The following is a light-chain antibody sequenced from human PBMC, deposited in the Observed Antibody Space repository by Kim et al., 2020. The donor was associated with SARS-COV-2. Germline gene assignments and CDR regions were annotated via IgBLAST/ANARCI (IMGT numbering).Light chain of an antibody. CDR2: DIS. CDR3: QQHNGWPLT. Sequence: EIVMTQSPATLSVSPGERATLSCWASQSVGSNLAWYQQKPGQAPRLLIYDISTRATGIPARFSGSGSGTQFTLTITSLQSEDFAVYYCQQHNGWPLTFGGGTKLEI. J-gene: IGKJ4*01. CDR1: QSVGSN. V-gene: IGKV3-15*01.